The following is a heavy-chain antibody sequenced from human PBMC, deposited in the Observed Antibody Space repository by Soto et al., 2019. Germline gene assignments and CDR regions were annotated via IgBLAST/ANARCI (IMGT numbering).Heavy chain of an antibody. CDR2: ISSSSSSI. V-gene: IGHV3-48*01. CDR3: ARAFRVYQLLRRVYYYYMDV. J-gene: IGHJ6*03. D-gene: IGHD6-13*01. Sequence: GGSLTLSCAASGFSFSSYSMHWVREAPGKGQECFSYISSSSSSIYDAASVKGLFSIVRDTAKYSLYLEMNSRRAEDTAVYYCARAFRVYQLLRRVYYYYMDVWGKGITVTVAS. CDR1: GFSFSSYS.